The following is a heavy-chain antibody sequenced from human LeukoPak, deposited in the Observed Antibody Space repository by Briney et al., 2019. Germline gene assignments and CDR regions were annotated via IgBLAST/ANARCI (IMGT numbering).Heavy chain of an antibody. CDR3: ARVFLAERPLGYDY. D-gene: IGHD1-1*01. Sequence: ASVKVSCKTSGYIFTDYYVHWVRQAPGQGLEWMGWIYPNSGATNYAQKFQGRVTMTRDTSISTAYMELSRLRSDDTAIYYCARVFLAERPLGYDYWGQGSLVTVSS. CDR1: GYIFTDYY. CDR2: IYPNSGAT. V-gene: IGHV1-2*02. J-gene: IGHJ4*02.